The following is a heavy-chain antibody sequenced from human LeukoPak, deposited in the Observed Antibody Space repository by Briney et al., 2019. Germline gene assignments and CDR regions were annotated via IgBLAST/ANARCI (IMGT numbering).Heavy chain of an antibody. CDR2: IIPILGIA. Sequence: ASVKVSCKASGGTFSSYAISWVRQAPGQGLEWMGRIIPILGIANYAQKFQGRVTITANKSTSTAYMELSSLRSEDTAVYYCARAAIAVAGTSFDYWGQGTLVTVSS. J-gene: IGHJ4*02. CDR3: ARAAIAVAGTSFDY. V-gene: IGHV1-69*04. D-gene: IGHD6-19*01. CDR1: GGTFSSYA.